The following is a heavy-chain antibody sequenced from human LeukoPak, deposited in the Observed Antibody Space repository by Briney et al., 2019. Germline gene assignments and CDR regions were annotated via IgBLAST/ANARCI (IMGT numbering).Heavy chain of an antibody. J-gene: IGHJ5*02. D-gene: IGHD3-22*01. V-gene: IGHV3-23*01. Sequence: PGGSLRLSCSVSAFTFNTFDNFAMNWVRQAPGKGLEWVAAINAASVKGRFTISRDNSENTLYLQMHGLRAGDTAVYYCVSHYYDDSAPGSWGQGTLVAVSS. CDR2: INA. CDR1: AFTFNTFDNFA. CDR3: VSHYYDDSAPGS.